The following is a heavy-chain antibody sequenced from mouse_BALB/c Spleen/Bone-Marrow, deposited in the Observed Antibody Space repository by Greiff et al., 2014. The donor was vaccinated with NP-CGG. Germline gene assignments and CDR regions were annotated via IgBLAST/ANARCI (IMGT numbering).Heavy chain of an antibody. Sequence: VQLQQSGSVLVRPGASVKLSCKASGYTFTSSWMHWAKQRPGQGLEGIGDIHPNSGNTNYNEKFRGKATLTVDTSSNTAYVDLSSLTSEDSAVYYCARSYRFWYFDVWGAGTTVTVSS. CDR3: ARSYRFWYFDV. CDR2: IHPNSGNT. V-gene: IGHV1S130*01. J-gene: IGHJ1*01. D-gene: IGHD2-14*01. CDR1: GYTFTSSW.